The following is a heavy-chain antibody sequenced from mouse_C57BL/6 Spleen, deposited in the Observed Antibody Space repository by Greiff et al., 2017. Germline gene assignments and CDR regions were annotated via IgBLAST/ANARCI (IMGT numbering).Heavy chain of an antibody. CDR2: IDPSDSYT. CDR1: GYTFTSYW. CDR3: ARDYNKGGYWYFDV. V-gene: IGHV1-69*01. J-gene: IGHJ1*03. D-gene: IGHD2-5*01. Sequence: QVQLQQPGAELVMPGASVKLSCKASGYTFTSYWMHWVKQRPGQGLEWIGEIDPSDSYTNYNQKFKGKSTLTVDKSSSTAYMQLSSLTSEDSAVYYCARDYNKGGYWYFDVWGTGTTVTVSS.